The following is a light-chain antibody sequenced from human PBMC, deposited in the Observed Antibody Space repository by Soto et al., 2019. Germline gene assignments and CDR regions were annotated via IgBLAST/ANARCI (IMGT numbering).Light chain of an antibody. CDR3: QQYESYPMT. J-gene: IGKJ4*01. CDR1: QSISSW. Sequence: DSQMTQYPSTLSASVGDRVTITCRASQSISSWLAWYQQKPAKAPKLLISKASTLHSGVPPRFSGSGSGTEFTLIISSLQPDDFAPYYCQQYESYPMTFGGGTKVEIK. CDR2: KAS. V-gene: IGKV1-5*03.